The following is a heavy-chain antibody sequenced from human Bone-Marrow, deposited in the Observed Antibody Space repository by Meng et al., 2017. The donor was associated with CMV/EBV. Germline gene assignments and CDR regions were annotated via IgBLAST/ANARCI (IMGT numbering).Heavy chain of an antibody. J-gene: IGHJ6*01. V-gene: IGHV3-15*01. CDR3: TTDYDFWSGYPFFYYGMGV. D-gene: IGHD3-3*01. CDR2: IKSKTDGGTT. CDR1: GFTFSNAW. Sequence: GESLKISCAASGFTFSNAWMSWVRQAPGKGLEWVGRIKSKTDGGTTDYAAPVKGRFTISRDDSKNTLYLQMNSLKTEDTAVYYCTTDYDFWSGYPFFYYGMGVWGQWNTVNGAS.